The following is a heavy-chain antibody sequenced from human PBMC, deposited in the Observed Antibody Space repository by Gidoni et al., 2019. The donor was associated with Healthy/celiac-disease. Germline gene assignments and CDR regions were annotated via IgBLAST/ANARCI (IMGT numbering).Heavy chain of an antibody. CDR1: GGSISSYY. CDR3: ARGLRTGTDFDY. J-gene: IGHJ4*02. CDR2: IYYSGST. V-gene: IGHV4-59*01. D-gene: IGHD1-1*01. Sequence: QVQLQESGPGLVKPSETLSLTCTVSGGSISSYYWSWIRQPPGKGLEWIGYIYYSGSTNYNPSLKSRVTISVDTSKNQFSLKLSSVTAADTAVYYCARGLRTGTDFDYWGQGTLVTVSS.